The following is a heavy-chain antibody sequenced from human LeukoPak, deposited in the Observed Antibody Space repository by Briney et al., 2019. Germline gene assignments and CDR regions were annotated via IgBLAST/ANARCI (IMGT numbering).Heavy chain of an antibody. Sequence: SETLSLTCAVYGGSFSGYYWSWIRQPPGKGLEWIGEINHSGSTNYNPSLKSRVTISVDTSKNQFSLKPSSVTAADTAVYYCARGRLNHYYGSGSIFDYWGQGTLVTVSS. D-gene: IGHD3-10*01. CDR1: GGSFSGYY. CDR2: INHSGST. V-gene: IGHV4-34*01. CDR3: ARGRLNHYYGSGSIFDY. J-gene: IGHJ4*02.